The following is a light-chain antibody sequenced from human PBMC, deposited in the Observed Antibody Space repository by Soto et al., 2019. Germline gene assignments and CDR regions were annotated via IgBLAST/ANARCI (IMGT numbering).Light chain of an antibody. Sequence: DIQMPQSPSSLSASVGDRVTITCRASQGIGNDLGWFQQEPGKAPKRLIYAASSLQSGVPSRFSGSGSGTEFTLTISSLQPEDFATYYCLQSSSYPYTFGGGTKVEIK. CDR1: QGIGND. V-gene: IGKV1-17*01. J-gene: IGKJ4*01. CDR2: AAS. CDR3: LQSSSYPYT.